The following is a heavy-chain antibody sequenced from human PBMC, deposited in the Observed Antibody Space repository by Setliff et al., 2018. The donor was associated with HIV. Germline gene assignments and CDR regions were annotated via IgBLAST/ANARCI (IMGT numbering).Heavy chain of an antibody. CDR3: AKESGLYSNYKYYYYMDV. V-gene: IGHV3-30*18. CDR2: ISYDGSNK. Sequence: GGSLRLSCAASGFSFSSYGMHWVRQAPGKGLEWVAVISYDGSNKYYADSVKGRFTISRDNSKNTLYLQMNSLRAEDTAVYYCAKESGLYSNYKYYYYMDVWGKGTTVTVSS. CDR1: GFSFSSYG. D-gene: IGHD4-4*01. J-gene: IGHJ6*03.